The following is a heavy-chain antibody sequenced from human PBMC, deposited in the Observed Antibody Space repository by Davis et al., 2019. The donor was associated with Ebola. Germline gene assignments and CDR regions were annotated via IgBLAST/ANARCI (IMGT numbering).Heavy chain of an antibody. Sequence: SETLSLTCTVSGGSISSYYWSWIRQPPGKGLEWIGYIYYSGSTNYNPSLKSRVTISVDTSKNQFSLKLSSVTAADTAVYYCARENSSSGYYRLGYYYGMDVWGQGTTVTVSS. J-gene: IGHJ6*02. D-gene: IGHD3-22*01. V-gene: IGHV4-59*01. CDR1: GGSISSYY. CDR3: ARENSSSGYYRLGYYYGMDV. CDR2: IYYSGST.